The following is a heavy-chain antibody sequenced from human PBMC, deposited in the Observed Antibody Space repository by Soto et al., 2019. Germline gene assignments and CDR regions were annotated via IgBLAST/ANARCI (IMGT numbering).Heavy chain of an antibody. Sequence: GGSLRLSCAASGFTVSSNYMSWVRQAPGKGLEWVSVIYSGGSTYYADSVKGRFTISRDNSKNTLYLQMNSLRAEDTAVYYCARDQSSSNTGGNDYWGQGTLVTVSS. D-gene: IGHD6-13*01. V-gene: IGHV3-66*02. CDR3: ARDQSSSNTGGNDY. CDR2: IYSGGST. J-gene: IGHJ4*02. CDR1: GFTVSSNY.